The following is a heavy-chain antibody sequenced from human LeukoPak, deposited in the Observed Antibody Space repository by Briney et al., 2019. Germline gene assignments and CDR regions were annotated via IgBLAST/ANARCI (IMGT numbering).Heavy chain of an antibody. V-gene: IGHV1-2*02. J-gene: IGHJ4*02. CDR2: INSNSGST. Sequence: GASVKLSCKASGYTFTDYYVHWVRQAPGQGLEWMGWINSNSGSTSYAQNFQGRVTMTRDTSISTLYVELSSLRSDDTAVYYCARVRVYSSGWNFDYWGQGTLVTVPS. D-gene: IGHD6-19*01. CDR1: GYTFTDYY. CDR3: ARVRVYSSGWNFDY.